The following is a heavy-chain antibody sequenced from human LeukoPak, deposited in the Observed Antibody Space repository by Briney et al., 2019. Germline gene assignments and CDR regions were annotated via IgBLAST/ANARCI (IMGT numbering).Heavy chain of an antibody. Sequence: SETLSLTCAVYGGSFSGYYWSWIRQPPGKGLEWIGEINHSGSTNYNPSLKSRVTISVDTSKNQFSLKLSSVTAADTAVYYCARHSFGSGALDIWGQGTMVTVSS. V-gene: IGHV4-34*01. CDR2: INHSGST. D-gene: IGHD1-1*01. CDR3: ARHSFGSGALDI. J-gene: IGHJ3*02. CDR1: GGSFSGYY.